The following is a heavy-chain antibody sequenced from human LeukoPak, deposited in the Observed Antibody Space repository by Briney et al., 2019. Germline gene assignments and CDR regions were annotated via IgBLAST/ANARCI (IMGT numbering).Heavy chain of an antibody. Sequence: ASEKVSCKASGYTFTSYDNNWVRQATRQGLEWIGWINPSGGNTGYAQKFQGRVTMTRNTSISTAYMELSSLGSEDTAVYYCARGPANDAFDIWGQGTMVTVSS. J-gene: IGHJ3*02. CDR3: ARGPANDAFDI. CDR2: INPSGGNT. CDR1: GYTFTSYD. D-gene: IGHD6-25*01. V-gene: IGHV1-8*01.